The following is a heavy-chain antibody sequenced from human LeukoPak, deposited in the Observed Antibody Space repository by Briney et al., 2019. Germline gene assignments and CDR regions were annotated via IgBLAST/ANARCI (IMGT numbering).Heavy chain of an antibody. J-gene: IGHJ4*02. Sequence: SETLSLTCTVSGGSISSSYWSWIRQPAGKGLEWIGRIYASGSTNYNPSLNSRVTMSVDTSKNQFSLKLSSVTAADTAVYYCAREPYSSGWYVDWGQGTLVTVSS. CDR1: GGSISSSY. CDR2: IYASGST. CDR3: AREPYSSGWYVD. V-gene: IGHV4-4*07. D-gene: IGHD6-19*01.